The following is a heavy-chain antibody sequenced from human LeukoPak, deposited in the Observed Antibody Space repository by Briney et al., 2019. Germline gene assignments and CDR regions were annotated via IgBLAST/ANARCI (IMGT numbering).Heavy chain of an antibody. CDR1: GFTFSSYS. Sequence: GGSLRLSCAASGFTFSSYSMNWVRQAPGKGLEWVSYISSSSSTIYYADSVKGRFTISRDNAKNSLYLQMNSLRAEDTAVYYCAKSSSYSGYKGDFDYWGQGTLVTVSS. CDR2: ISSSSSTI. CDR3: AKSSSYSGYKGDFDY. J-gene: IGHJ4*02. V-gene: IGHV3-48*01. D-gene: IGHD5-12*01.